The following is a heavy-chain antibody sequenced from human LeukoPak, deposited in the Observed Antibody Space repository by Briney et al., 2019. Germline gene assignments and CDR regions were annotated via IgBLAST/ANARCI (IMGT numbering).Heavy chain of an antibody. CDR1: GYTLTGYY. V-gene: IGHV1-2*02. CDR2: INPKSGGT. D-gene: IGHD4-17*01. CDR3: ARAYSPDGDYWFDP. Sequence: ASVQVSCKASGYTLTGYYMHWVRQAPGQGLAWMGWINPKSGGTNYAQKFQGRVTMTRDTSISTAYMELSRLRSDDTAVYYCARAYSPDGDYWFDPWGQGTLVTVSS. J-gene: IGHJ5*02.